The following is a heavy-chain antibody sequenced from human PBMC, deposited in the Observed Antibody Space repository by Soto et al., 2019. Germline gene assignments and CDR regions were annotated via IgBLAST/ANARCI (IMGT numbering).Heavy chain of an antibody. J-gene: IGHJ4*02. CDR2: ISAYNGNT. V-gene: IGHV1-18*01. CDR3: ARGVVATRNFDY. D-gene: IGHD5-12*01. Sequence: GASVTVSCTASGYTFTTYGISWVRQAPGQGLEWLGWISAYNGNTNYAQKVQGRVTVTTDTSTSTAYMELRSLTSDDTAVYYCARGVVATRNFDYWGQGTLVTVSS. CDR1: GYTFTTYG.